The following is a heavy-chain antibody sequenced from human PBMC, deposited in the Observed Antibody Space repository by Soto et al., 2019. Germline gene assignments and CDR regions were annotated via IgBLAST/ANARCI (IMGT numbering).Heavy chain of an antibody. J-gene: IGHJ5*02. D-gene: IGHD3-9*01. CDR3: ARAGGIRYENWFDP. Sequence: SETLSLTCTVSVGSISSSYWSWIRQPPGKGLEWIGYIYYSGSTNYNPSLKSRVTIQVDTSKNQFSLKLSSVTAADTAVYYCARAGGIRYENWFDPWGQGTLVTVSS. V-gene: IGHV4-59*01. CDR2: IYYSGST. CDR1: VGSISSSY.